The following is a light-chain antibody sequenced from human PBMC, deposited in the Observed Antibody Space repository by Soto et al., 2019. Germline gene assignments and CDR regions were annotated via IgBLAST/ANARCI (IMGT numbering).Light chain of an antibody. V-gene: IGKV3-11*01. CDR1: QNVSSY. Sequence: EIVLTQSPATLSLSPGERATLSCRASQNVSSYLAWYQQKPGQAPRLLIHDATSRATGIPARFSGSGSGTDVTLSIGSRVPEDCEGDYWWQRTSRPTSTFGQGTRLEIK. J-gene: IGKJ5*01. CDR2: DAT. CDR3: WQRTSRPTST.